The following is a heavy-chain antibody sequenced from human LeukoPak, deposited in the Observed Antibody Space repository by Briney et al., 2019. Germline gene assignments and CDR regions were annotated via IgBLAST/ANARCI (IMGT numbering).Heavy chain of an antibody. D-gene: IGHD3-22*01. CDR1: GYSFTSYW. CDR2: IYPGDSDT. CDR3: ARPLLDYYDSSGYYFDY. J-gene: IGHJ4*02. Sequence: GESLKISCKGSGYSFTSYWIGWVRQMPGKGLEWMGIIYPGDSDTRYSPSFQGQVTISADKSISTAYLQWSSLKASDTAMYYCARPLLDYYDSSGYYFDYWGQGTLVTVSS. V-gene: IGHV5-51*01.